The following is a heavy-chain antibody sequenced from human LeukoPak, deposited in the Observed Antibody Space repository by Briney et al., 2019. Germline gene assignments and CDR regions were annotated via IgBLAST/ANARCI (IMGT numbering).Heavy chain of an antibody. CDR3: ARGHYYYGMDV. V-gene: IGHV4-61*02. J-gene: IGHJ6*02. Sequence: SQTLSLTCTVSGHSISSGTYDSGWIRQPAGKGLERIVRIYLKESTTYSPSLKSRVTISIDTSKNRFSLQLSSVTAADTAVYYCARGHYYYGMDVWGQGTTVTVSS. CDR2: IYLKEST. CDR1: GHSISSGTYD.